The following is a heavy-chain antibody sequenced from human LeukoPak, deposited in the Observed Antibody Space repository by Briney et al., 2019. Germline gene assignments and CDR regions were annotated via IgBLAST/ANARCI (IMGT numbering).Heavy chain of an antibody. CDR1: GFTFSSYW. J-gene: IGHJ3*02. CDR2: IKQDGSEK. D-gene: IGHD6-6*01. CDR3: ARDGMAALYEGAFGI. V-gene: IGHV3-7*01. Sequence: GGSLRLSCAASGFTFSSYWMSWVRQAPGKGLEWVANIKQDGSEKYYVDSVKGRFTISRDNAKNSLYLQMNSLRAEDTAVYYCARDGMAALYEGAFGIWGQGTMVTVSS.